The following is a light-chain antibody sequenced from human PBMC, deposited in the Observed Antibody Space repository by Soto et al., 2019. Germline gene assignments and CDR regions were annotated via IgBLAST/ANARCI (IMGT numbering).Light chain of an antibody. J-gene: IGKJ5*01. CDR3: QQYSHLIT. V-gene: IGKV1-27*01. CDR2: GAS. Sequence: DIQMTHSPSSLSASVGDRVTITCRSSQGINNYLAWYQQKPGRVPQLLIYGASTFHSGVPSRFSGSGSGTDFTFTISSLQPEDIATYYCQQYSHLITFGQGTRLEI. CDR1: QGINNY.